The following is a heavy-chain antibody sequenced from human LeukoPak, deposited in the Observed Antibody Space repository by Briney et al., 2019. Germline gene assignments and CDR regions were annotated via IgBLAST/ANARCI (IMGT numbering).Heavy chain of an antibody. Sequence: PGGSLRLSCAASGFTFSSYGMHWVRQAPGKGLEWVTFIQYDGSNKYYADSVKGRFTISRDNSKNTVCLQMNSLRTEDTAVYYCARSLTMVRAYDYWGQGTLVTVSS. CDR1: GFTFSSYG. CDR3: ARSLTMVRAYDY. D-gene: IGHD3-10*01. CDR2: IQYDGSNK. J-gene: IGHJ4*02. V-gene: IGHV3-30*02.